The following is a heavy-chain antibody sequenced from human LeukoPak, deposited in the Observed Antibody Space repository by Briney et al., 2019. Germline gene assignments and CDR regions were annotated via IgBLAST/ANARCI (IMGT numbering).Heavy chain of an antibody. D-gene: IGHD3-16*01. CDR3: ARDKRRGYYFDY. V-gene: IGHV4-30-4*01. CDR2: IYYSGST. CDR1: GGSISSGDYY. J-gene: IGHJ4*02. Sequence: RASETLSLTCTVSGGSISSGDYYWSWIRQPPGKGLEWIGYIYYSGSTYYNPSLKSRVTISVDTSKNQFSLKLSSVTAADTAVCYCARDKRRGYYFDYWGQGTLVTVSS.